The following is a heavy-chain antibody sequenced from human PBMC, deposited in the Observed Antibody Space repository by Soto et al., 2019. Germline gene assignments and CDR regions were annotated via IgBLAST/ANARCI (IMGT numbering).Heavy chain of an antibody. CDR3: ARDTLVFASQFDY. CDR1: GFTFSDYY. D-gene: IGHD2-8*02. V-gene: IGHV3-11*01. J-gene: IGHJ4*02. Sequence: QVQLVESGGGLVRPGGSLRLSCVASGFTFSDYYMSWIRLAPGRGPEWISYIGSSGDNIYYADSVKGRFTISRDNAKNPLYLQMNSLRAEDTAVYYCARDTLVFASQFDYWGQGKLVTVSS. CDR2: IGSSGDNI.